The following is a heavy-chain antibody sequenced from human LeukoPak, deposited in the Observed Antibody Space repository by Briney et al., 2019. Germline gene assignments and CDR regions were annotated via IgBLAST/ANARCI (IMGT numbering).Heavy chain of an antibody. CDR2: IIPILGIA. J-gene: IGHJ4*02. CDR1: GGTFSSHT. Sequence: ASVKVSCKASGGTFSSHTISWVRQAPGQGLEWMGRIIPILGIANYAQKFQGRVTITADKSTSTAYMELSSLRSEDTAVYYCARIPWPYYYDSSGYYPGSYFDYWGQGTLVTVSS. V-gene: IGHV1-69*02. CDR3: ARIPWPYYYDSSGYYPGSYFDY. D-gene: IGHD3-22*01.